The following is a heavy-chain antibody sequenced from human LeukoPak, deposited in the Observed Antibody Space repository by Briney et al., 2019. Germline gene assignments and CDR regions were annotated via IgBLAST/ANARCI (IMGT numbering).Heavy chain of an antibody. CDR1: GFTFNNYA. V-gene: IGHV3-23*01. Sequence: GGSLRLSCAASGFTFNNYAMTWVRQAPGKGLEWVSVVSGSGDNTNYADSVKGRFTISRDNSKNALFLQMNSLRTEDTAVYFCARWGNDYSQFDSWGQGTLVTVS. D-gene: IGHD4-11*01. CDR3: ARWGNDYSQFDS. J-gene: IGHJ4*02. CDR2: VSGSGDNT.